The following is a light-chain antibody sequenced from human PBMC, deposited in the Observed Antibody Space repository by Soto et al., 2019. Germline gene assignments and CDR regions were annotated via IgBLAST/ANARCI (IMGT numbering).Light chain of an antibody. CDR1: QSLVYSDGNTY. Sequence: VVVTRSPPSLLVPLGPAASISRRSRQSLVYSDGNTYLSWFXKRTGQSPRXVIYKVSNRDSGVPARFSVIVSGTDVAMKISRVEAEDFTVYDGMQGTHWPITFGQGTRLEI. CDR2: KVS. V-gene: IGKV2-30*01. J-gene: IGKJ5*01. CDR3: MQGTHWPIT.